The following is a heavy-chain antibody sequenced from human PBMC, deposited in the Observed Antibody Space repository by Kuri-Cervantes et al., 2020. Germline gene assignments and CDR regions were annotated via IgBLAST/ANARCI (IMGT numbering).Heavy chain of an antibody. D-gene: IGHD6-19*01. J-gene: IGHJ4*02. Sequence: GSLRLSCAVSGYSISSGYYWGWIRQPPGKGLEWIGSIYHSGSTYYNPSLKSRVTISVGTSKNQFSLKLSSVTAADTAVYYCARGSGWYGYWGQGTLVTVSS. CDR3: ARGSGWYGY. CDR1: GYSISSGYY. V-gene: IGHV4-38-2*01. CDR2: IYHSGST.